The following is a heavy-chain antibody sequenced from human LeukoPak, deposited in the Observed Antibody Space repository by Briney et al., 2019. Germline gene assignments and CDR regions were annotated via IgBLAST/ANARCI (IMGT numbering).Heavy chain of an antibody. Sequence: GGSLRLSCAASGFTFSSYAMSWVRQAPGKGLEWVSAISGSGGSTYYADSVEGRFTISRDNSKNTLYLQMNSLRAEDTAVYYCAKGQSGNYRFNYYYYMDVWGKGTTVTVSS. D-gene: IGHD1-26*01. J-gene: IGHJ6*03. V-gene: IGHV3-23*01. CDR3: AKGQSGNYRFNYYYYMDV. CDR2: ISGSGGST. CDR1: GFTFSSYA.